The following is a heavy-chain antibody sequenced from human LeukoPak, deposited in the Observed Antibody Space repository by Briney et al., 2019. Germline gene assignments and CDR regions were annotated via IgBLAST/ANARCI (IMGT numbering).Heavy chain of an antibody. CDR1: GGSFSGYY. V-gene: IGHV4-59*10. J-gene: IGHJ6*03. Sequence: PSETLSLTCAVYGGSFSGYYWSWIRQPAGKGLEWIGRIYTSGSTNYNPSLKSRVTMSVDTSKNQFSLKLSSVTAADTAVYYCARSGSRLVMDVWGKGTTVTVSS. D-gene: IGHD1-26*01. CDR3: ARSGSRLVMDV. CDR2: IYTSGST.